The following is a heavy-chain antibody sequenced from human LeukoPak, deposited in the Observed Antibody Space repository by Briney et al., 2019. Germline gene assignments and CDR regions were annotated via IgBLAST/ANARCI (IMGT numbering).Heavy chain of an antibody. J-gene: IGHJ4*02. CDR1: GFTFNSYA. V-gene: IGHV3-23*01. CDR2: IFGSGGSP. Sequence: GGSLRLSCAASGFTFNSYAMYWVRQAPGKGLEWISGIFGSGGSPHYADSVKGRFTISRDNFQNTVYLQLGSLRVEDTAVYYCGKTTVGYSSGRYPGWPVDYWGQGALVTDSS. D-gene: IGHD2-15*01. CDR3: GKTTVGYSSGRYPGWPVDY.